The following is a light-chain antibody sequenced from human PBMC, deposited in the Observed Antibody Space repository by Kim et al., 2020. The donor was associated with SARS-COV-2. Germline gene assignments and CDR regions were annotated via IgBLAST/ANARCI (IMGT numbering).Light chain of an antibody. CDR2: DAS. CDR3: QHYNKWPPEIT. CDR1: QSVSND. V-gene: IGKV3-15*01. J-gene: IGKJ2*01. Sequence: SPGERTTLPFRASQSVSNDLAWYQQKPGQAPRLLIYDASTRATGIPDRFSGSGSGTEFTLTISSLQSEDFAVYYGQHYNKWPPEITLGQGTKLE.